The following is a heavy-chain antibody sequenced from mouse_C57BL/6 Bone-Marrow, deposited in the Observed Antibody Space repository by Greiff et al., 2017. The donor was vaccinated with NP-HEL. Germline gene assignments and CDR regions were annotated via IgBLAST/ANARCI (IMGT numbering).Heavy chain of an antibody. V-gene: IGHV5-6*01. CDR1: GFTFSSYG. Sequence: EVKLMESGGDLVKPGGSLKLSCAASGFTFSSYGMSWVRQTPDKGLEWVATISSGSGYTYYPDSVKGRFTISRDNAKNTRYLQLSSLKSEDKAMDYCARNYYSNYLDYWGQGTTLTVSS. CDR3: ARNYYSNYLDY. CDR2: ISSGSGYT. J-gene: IGHJ2*01. D-gene: IGHD2-5*01.